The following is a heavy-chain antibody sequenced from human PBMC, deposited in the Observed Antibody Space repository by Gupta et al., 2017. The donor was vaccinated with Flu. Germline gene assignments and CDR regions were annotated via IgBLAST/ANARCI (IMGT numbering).Heavy chain of an antibody. V-gene: IGHV3-21*01. CDR2: ISSSSSYI. D-gene: IGHD3-3*01. CDR3: ARGADSTRFLEWLFHGMDV. CDR1: GFTFSSYS. J-gene: IGHJ6*02. Sequence: EVQLVESGGGLVKPGGSLRLSCAASGFTFSSYSMNWVRQAPGKGLEWVSSISSSSSYIYYADSVKGRFTISRDNAKNSLYLQMNSLRAEDTAVYYCARGADSTRFLEWLFHGMDVWGQGTTVTVSS.